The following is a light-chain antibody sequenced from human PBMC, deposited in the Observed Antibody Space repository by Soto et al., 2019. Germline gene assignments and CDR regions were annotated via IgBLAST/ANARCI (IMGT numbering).Light chain of an antibody. CDR2: EVD. J-gene: IGLJ3*02. V-gene: IGLV2-23*02. Sequence: QSVLTQPASVSGSPGQSITISCTGTSDDVGSYNLVSWYQQHPGKAPKVMIYEVDKRPSGVSDRFSGSKSGNTASLTISGLQAEDEANYYCCSYVGSSNWVFGGGTKLTVL. CDR3: CSYVGSSNWV. CDR1: SDDVGSYNL.